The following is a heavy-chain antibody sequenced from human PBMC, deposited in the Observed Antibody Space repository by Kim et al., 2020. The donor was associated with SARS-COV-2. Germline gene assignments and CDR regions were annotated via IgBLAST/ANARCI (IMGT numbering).Heavy chain of an antibody. J-gene: IGHJ4*02. D-gene: IGHD3-10*01. Sequence: AAPVKGRFTISRDDSKNTLYLQMNSLRAEDTAVYYCARDPSNVIIEDSAYWGQGTLVTVSS. CDR3: ARDPSNVIIEDSAY. V-gene: IGHV3-15*01.